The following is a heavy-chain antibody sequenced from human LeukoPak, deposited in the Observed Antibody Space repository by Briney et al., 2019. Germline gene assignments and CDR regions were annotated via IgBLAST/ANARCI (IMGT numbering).Heavy chain of an antibody. J-gene: IGHJ3*02. CDR3: ARGVKILAARRNDAFDI. Sequence: SSVKVSCKASGYTFTSYGISWVRQAPGQGLEWMGWISAYNGNTTYAQKLQGRVTMTTDTSTSTAYMELRSLRSDDTAVYYCARGVKILAARRNDAFDIWGQGTMVTVSS. CDR1: GYTFTSYG. V-gene: IGHV1-18*01. CDR2: ISAYNGNT. D-gene: IGHD2-2*01.